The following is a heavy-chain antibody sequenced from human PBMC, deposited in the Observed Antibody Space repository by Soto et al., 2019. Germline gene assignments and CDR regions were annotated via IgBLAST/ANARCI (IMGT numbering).Heavy chain of an antibody. CDR3: AKVGLTMVRGAIGGPLGY. CDR2: ISGSGGST. CDR1: GFTFSSYA. D-gene: IGHD3-10*01. V-gene: IGHV3-23*01. Sequence: EVQLLESGGGLVQPGGSLRLSCAASGFTFSSYAMSWVRQAPGKGLEWVSAISGSGGSTYYADSVKGRFTISRDNSKNTLYLQMNSLRAEDTAVYYCAKVGLTMVRGAIGGPLGYWGQGTLVTVSS. J-gene: IGHJ4*02.